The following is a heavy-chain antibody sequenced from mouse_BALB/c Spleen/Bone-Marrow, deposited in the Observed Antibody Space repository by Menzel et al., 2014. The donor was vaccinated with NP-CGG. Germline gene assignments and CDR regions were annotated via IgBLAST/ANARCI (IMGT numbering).Heavy chain of an antibody. V-gene: IGHV14-3*02. CDR3: ARWEYYAMDY. D-gene: IGHD4-1*01. CDR2: IDPANGNT. Sequence: GAELVKPGASVKLSCTASGFNIKDTYMHWVKQRPEQGLEWIGRIDPANGNTKYDPKFQGKATITADTSSNTAYLQLSSLTSEDTTVYYCARWEYYAMDYWGQGTSVTVSS. J-gene: IGHJ4*01. CDR1: GFNIKDTY.